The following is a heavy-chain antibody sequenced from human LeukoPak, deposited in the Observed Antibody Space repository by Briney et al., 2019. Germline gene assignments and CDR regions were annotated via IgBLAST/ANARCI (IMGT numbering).Heavy chain of an antibody. CDR3: ARERAIVIVPAVKRDAFDI. Sequence: ASVKLSCKASGYSFMSYGINWVRQAPGQGLEWMGWISAYNGNTTYAQNFQGRVTMTTDASTSTAYMELRSLRSDDTAVYFCARERAIVIVPAVKRDAFDIWGQGTMVSVSS. CDR1: GYSFMSYG. CDR2: ISAYNGNT. J-gene: IGHJ3*02. D-gene: IGHD2-2*01. V-gene: IGHV1-18*01.